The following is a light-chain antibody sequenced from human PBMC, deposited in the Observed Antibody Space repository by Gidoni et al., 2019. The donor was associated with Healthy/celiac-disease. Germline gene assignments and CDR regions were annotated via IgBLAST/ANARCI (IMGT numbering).Light chain of an antibody. V-gene: IGKV1-5*03. J-gene: IGKJ1*01. CDR3: QQYNSYSPTWT. Sequence: DIQMTQSPSTLSASVGDRVTITCRASQSISSWLAWYQQKPGKAPKLLIYKASSLERGVPSRFSGSGSGTEFTLTISSLQPDDFATYYCQQYNSYSPTWTVXQXTKVEIK. CDR1: QSISSW. CDR2: KAS.